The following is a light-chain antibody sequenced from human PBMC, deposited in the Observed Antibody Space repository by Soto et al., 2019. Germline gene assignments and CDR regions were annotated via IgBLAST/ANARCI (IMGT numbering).Light chain of an antibody. CDR3: QQYNNWPIT. CDR2: GAS. J-gene: IGKJ5*01. Sequence: EIVMTQSPATLSVSPGERATLSCRASQSVSNNLAWYQQKPGQAPRLLIYGASTRATGIPARFSGSGSGTEFTLTISSLQSKDFAVYYCQQYNNWPITFGQGTRLEIK. CDR1: QSVSNN. V-gene: IGKV3D-15*01.